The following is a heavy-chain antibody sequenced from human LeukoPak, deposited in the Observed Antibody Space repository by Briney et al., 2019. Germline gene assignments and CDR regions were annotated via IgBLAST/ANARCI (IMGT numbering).Heavy chain of an antibody. CDR2: ISSSSSTI. V-gene: IGHV3-48*01. CDR3: AREMTDYSSNNFDC. CDR1: GFTFSSYS. Sequence: GGSLRLSCAASGFTFSSYSMNWVRQAPGKGLEWVSFISSSSSTIYYADSVKGRFTISRDNAKNSLYLQMNSLRAEDTAVYYRAREMTDYSSNNFDCWGQGTLVTVSS. J-gene: IGHJ4*02. D-gene: IGHD6-13*01.